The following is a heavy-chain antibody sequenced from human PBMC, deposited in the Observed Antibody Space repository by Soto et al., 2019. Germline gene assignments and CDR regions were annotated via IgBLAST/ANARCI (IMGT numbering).Heavy chain of an antibody. J-gene: IGHJ4*02. CDR2: ISGSGGST. CDR1: GFTFSSYA. V-gene: IGHV3-23*01. Sequence: EVQLLASGGGLVQPGGSLRLSCAASGFTFSSYAMSWVRQAPGKGLEWVSAISGSGGSTYYADSVKGRFTISRDNSKNTLYLQMNGLRAEDTAVYYCAKDPEEVGDLEVDYWGQGTLVTVSS. CDR3: AKDPEEVGDLEVDY. D-gene: IGHD3-16*01.